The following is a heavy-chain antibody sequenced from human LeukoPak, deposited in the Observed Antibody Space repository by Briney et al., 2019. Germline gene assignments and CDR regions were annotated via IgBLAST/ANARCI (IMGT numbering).Heavy chain of an antibody. Sequence: SETLSLTCTVSGGSISNYYWTWIRQPAGKGLEWIGRIYTSGSTNYNPSLKSRVTISVDTSKNQFSLKPSSVTAADTAVYYCARGLMYQLLYGRGARGWFDPWGQGTLVTVSS. CDR2: IYTSGST. D-gene: IGHD2-2*02. CDR1: GGSISNYY. V-gene: IGHV4-4*07. J-gene: IGHJ5*02. CDR3: ARGLMYQLLYGRGARGWFDP.